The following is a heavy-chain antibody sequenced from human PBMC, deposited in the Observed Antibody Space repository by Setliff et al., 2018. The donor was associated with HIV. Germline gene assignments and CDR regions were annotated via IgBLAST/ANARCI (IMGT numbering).Heavy chain of an antibody. CDR2: MNPNSGNT. J-gene: IGHJ5*02. Sequence: GASVKVSCKASGYTFTSYDINWVRQATGQGLEWMGWMNPNSGNTGYAQKFQGGVTMTRNTSISTAYMELSSLRSEDTAVYYCARGIGISSSWDSLGWYNWFDPWGQGTLVTVSS. V-gene: IGHV1-8*01. CDR1: GYTFTSYD. CDR3: ARGIGISSSWDSLGWYNWFDP. D-gene: IGHD6-13*01.